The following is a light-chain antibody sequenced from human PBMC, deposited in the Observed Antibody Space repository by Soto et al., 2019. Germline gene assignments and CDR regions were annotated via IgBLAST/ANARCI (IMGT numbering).Light chain of an antibody. V-gene: IGLV8-61*01. CDR3: VLYMGGGISV. Sequence: QTVVTQEPSFSVSPGGTVTLTCGLSSGSVSTSYYPSWYQQTPGQAPRTLIYSTNTRSSGVPDRFSGSILGNKAALTITGGQPDDESDYYCVLYMGGGISVFGGGTTLTAL. J-gene: IGLJ3*02. CDR1: SGSVSTSYY. CDR2: STN.